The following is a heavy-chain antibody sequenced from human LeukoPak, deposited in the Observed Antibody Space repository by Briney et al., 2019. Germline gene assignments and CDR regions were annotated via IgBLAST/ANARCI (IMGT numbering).Heavy chain of an antibody. D-gene: IGHD3-16*01. CDR3: ARVWGYGSYFDY. J-gene: IGHJ4*02. V-gene: IGHV4-61*01. Sequence: SETLSLTCTVSGGSVSSGSYYWGWVRQPPGTGLEWIGYIYYSGSTNYNPSLKSRVTISVDTSKNQFSLKLSSVTAADTAVYYCARVWGYGSYFDYWGQGTLVTVSS. CDR2: IYYSGST. CDR1: GGSVSSGSYY.